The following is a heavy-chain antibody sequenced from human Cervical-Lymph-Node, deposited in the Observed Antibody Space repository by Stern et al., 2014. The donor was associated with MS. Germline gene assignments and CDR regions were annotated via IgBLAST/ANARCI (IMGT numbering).Heavy chain of an antibody. CDR3: ATHAPGVVPAALDY. J-gene: IGHJ4*02. Sequence: QITLKESGPTLVKPTQTLTLTCTFSGFSLSTSGVGVGWIRQPPGKALEWLAFIYWDDSKRYSPSLKNRLTNTKDTSKNQVVLTMNNMEPVDTATFYCATHAPGVVPAALDYWGQGTLVTVS. CDR2: IYWDDSK. CDR1: GFSLSTSGVG. V-gene: IGHV2-5*02. D-gene: IGHD2-2*01.